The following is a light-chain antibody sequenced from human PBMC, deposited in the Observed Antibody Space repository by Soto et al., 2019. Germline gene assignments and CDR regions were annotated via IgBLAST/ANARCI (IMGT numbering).Light chain of an antibody. CDR1: QSLNRD. Sequence: IVMTQSPATLSMSPGERATLSCRASQSLNRDLAWYQQKPGQSPRLLIFGASIRATGIPARFSGSGSGTEFTLTIGSLQSEDCALYYCQQRSSWPRITFGQGTRLEIK. CDR3: QQRSSWPRIT. V-gene: IGKV3-15*01. J-gene: IGKJ5*01. CDR2: GAS.